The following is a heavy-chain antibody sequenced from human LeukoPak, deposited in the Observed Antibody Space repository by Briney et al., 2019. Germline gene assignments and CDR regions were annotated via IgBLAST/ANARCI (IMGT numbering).Heavy chain of an antibody. CDR2: IYTSGST. J-gene: IGHJ6*03. D-gene: IGHD2-2*01. V-gene: IGHV4-4*07. CDR1: GGSISSYY. CDR3: ARDGCSSTSCYDDYYYMDA. Sequence: SETLSLTCTVSGGSISSYYWSWIRQPAGKGLEWIGRIYTSGSTNYNPSLKSRVTISVDKSKNQFSLKLSSVTAADTAVYYCARDGCSSTSCYDDYYYMDAWGKGTTVTVSS.